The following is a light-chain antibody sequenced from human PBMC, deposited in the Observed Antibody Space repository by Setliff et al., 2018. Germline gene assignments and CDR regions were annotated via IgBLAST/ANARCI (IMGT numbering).Light chain of an antibody. CDR2: ENT. J-gene: IGLJ3*02. V-gene: IGLV1-40*01. Sequence: QSVLTQPPSVSGAPGQSVTVSCTGTSSNIGAGYLVHWYQQLPGTAPKLLIYENTNRPSGVPDRFSGSRSDTSASLAITGLQAEDEAVYYCQTFGAALGGSAVFGGGTKVTVL. CDR3: QTFGAALGGSAV. CDR1: SSNIGAGYL.